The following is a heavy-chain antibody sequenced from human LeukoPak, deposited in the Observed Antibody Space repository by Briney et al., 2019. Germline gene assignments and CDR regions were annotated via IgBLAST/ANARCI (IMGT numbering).Heavy chain of an antibody. J-gene: IGHJ4*02. CDR2: INSDGSST. D-gene: IGHD3-10*01. CDR1: GFTFSSYW. V-gene: IGHV3-74*01. CDR3: ARVGDRPRERHSDY. Sequence: GGSLRLSCAASGFTFSSYWMHWVRQAPGKGLVWVSRINSDGSSTSYADSVKGRFTISRDNAKNTLYLQMNSLRAEDTAVYYCARVGDRPRERHSDYWGQGTLVTVSS.